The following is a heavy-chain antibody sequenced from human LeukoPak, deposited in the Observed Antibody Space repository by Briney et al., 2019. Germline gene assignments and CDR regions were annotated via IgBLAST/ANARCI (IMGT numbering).Heavy chain of an antibody. CDR2: IHTSGRT. D-gene: IGHD2-2*01. CDR3: ARERLVVVPAASNYYYYMDV. Sequence: SETLSLTCTVSGGFISSYYWNWIRQPAGKGLEWIGRIHTSGRTNYNPSLKSRVTMSVDTSKNQFSLRLSSVTAADTAVYYCARERLVVVPAASNYYYYMDVWGKGTTVTVSS. J-gene: IGHJ6*03. V-gene: IGHV4-4*07. CDR1: GGFISSYY.